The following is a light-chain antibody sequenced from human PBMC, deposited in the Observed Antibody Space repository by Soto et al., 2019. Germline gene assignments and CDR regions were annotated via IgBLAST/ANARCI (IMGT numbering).Light chain of an antibody. Sequence: QSALTQPPSASGSPGQSITISCTGNSNDVGGYNYVSWYQQHPGKAPKLMIYEVNKRPSGVPDRFSGSKSGNTASLTVSGLQAEDEADYYCSSFAVSNSFVFGTGTKVTVL. CDR3: SSFAVSNSFV. J-gene: IGLJ1*01. CDR1: SNDVGGYNY. V-gene: IGLV2-8*01. CDR2: EVN.